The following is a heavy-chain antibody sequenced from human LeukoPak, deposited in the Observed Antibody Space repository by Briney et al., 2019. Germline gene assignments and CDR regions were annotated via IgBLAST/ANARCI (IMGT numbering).Heavy chain of an antibody. CDR1: GGSFSGYY. V-gene: IGHV4-34*01. J-gene: IGHJ4*02. CDR3: ARGLDGRRFDY. Sequence: SETLSLTCAVYGGSFSGYYWSWIRQPPGKGLEWIGEINHSGSTNYNPSLKSRVTISVDTSKNQFSLKLSSVTAADTAVYYCARGLDGRRFDYWGQGTLVTVSS. CDR2: INHSGST. D-gene: IGHD3/OR15-3a*01.